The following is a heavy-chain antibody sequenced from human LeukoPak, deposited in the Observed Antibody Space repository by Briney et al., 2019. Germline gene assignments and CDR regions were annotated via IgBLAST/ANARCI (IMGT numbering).Heavy chain of an antibody. J-gene: IGHJ6*02. D-gene: IGHD2-2*01. Sequence: SETLSLTCTVSGGSISSSSYYWGWIRQPPGKGLEWIGSIYYSGSTYYNPSLKSRVTISVDTSKNQFSLKLSSVTAADTAVYYCARGPNDIVVVPAAGYGMDVWGQGTTVTVSS. V-gene: IGHV4-39*07. CDR3: ARGPNDIVVVPAAGYGMDV. CDR1: GGSISSSSYY. CDR2: IYYSGST.